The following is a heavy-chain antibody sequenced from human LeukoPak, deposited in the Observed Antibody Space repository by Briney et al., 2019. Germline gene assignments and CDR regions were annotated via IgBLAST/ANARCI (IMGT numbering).Heavy chain of an antibody. CDR1: GFTFDSYC. Sequence: GGSLRLSCIASGFTFDSYCISWVRQAPGKGLEWVSDISLSGDNMFYADSVKGRFTISRDNSIHTVYLQMNSLRVDDTAVYYCAKVATPNTLDALDVWGQGTMVTVSS. D-gene: IGHD1/OR15-1a*01. V-gene: IGHV3-23*01. CDR2: ISLSGDNM. CDR3: AKVATPNTLDALDV. J-gene: IGHJ3*01.